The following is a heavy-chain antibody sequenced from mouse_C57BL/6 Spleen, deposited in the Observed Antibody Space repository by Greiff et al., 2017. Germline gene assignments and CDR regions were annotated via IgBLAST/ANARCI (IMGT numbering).Heavy chain of an antibody. CDR3: AIPPYYYGSNSYAY. D-gene: IGHD1-1*01. CDR1: GYTFTSYW. CDR2: IYPSDSDT. Sequence: QVQLQQPGAELVKPGASVKVSCKASGYTFTSYWMHWVKQRPGQGLEWIGRIYPSDSDTNYNQKFKGKATLTVDKSSSTAYMQLSSLTSEDSAVYNWAIPPYYYGSNSYAYWGQGTLVTVSA. J-gene: IGHJ3*01. V-gene: IGHV1-74*01.